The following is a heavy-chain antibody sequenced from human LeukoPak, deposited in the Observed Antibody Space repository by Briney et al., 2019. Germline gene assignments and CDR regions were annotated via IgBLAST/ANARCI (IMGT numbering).Heavy chain of an antibody. V-gene: IGHV4-30-4*01. CDR3: ARSGGYNPFDL. CDR2: IYYSGST. Sequence: KTSETLSLTCTVSGGSISSGDYYWSWIRQPPGKGLEWIGYIYYSGSTYYNPSLKSRVTISVDTSKNQFSLKLSSVTAADTAVYYCARSGGYNPFDLWGRGTLVTVSS. CDR1: GGSISSGDYY. D-gene: IGHD5-24*01. J-gene: IGHJ2*01.